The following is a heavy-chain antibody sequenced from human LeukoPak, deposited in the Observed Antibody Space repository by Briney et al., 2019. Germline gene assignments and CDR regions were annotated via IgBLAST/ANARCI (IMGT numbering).Heavy chain of an antibody. CDR1: GFTFSNYG. Sequence: PGRSLRLSCAASGFTFSNYGMHWVRQAPGKGLEWVAVISYDGSNKYYADSVKGRFTISRDNSKNTLYLHMNSLRAEDTALYYCTRNTVAAAGDDWGQGTLVTVSS. D-gene: IGHD6-13*01. CDR2: ISYDGSNK. V-gene: IGHV3-30*03. J-gene: IGHJ4*02. CDR3: TRNTVAAAGDD.